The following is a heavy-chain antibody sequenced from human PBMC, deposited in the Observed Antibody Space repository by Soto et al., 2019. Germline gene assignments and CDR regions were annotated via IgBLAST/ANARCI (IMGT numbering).Heavy chain of an antibody. CDR2: IHYSGTT. V-gene: IGHV4-4*02. Sequence: QVQLQESGPGLVKPSGTLSLTCAVSGASISTSYWWSWVRQSPGKGLEWIGEIHYSGTTNYNPSLNSQVTISLDKSKNQFSLNLNSVTAADTAMYYCTRALLKSLDYWGQGTLVTVSS. J-gene: IGHJ4*02. D-gene: IGHD3-9*01. CDR1: GASISTSYW. CDR3: TRALLKSLDY.